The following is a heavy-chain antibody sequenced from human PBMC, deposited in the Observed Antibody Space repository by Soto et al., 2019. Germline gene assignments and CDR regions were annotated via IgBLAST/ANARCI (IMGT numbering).Heavy chain of an antibody. CDR2: ISPKSGNT. CDR3: ARDRRWLHPWFDP. CDR1: GYTFINFG. Sequence: ASVKVSCKASGYTFINFGITWVRQAPGQGLEWMGWISPKSGNTSYAQKFQGRLSMTTETSTSTVYMELRSLRSDDTAVYYCARDRRWLHPWFDPWGQGTLVTVSS. V-gene: IGHV1-18*04. J-gene: IGHJ5*02. D-gene: IGHD5-12*01.